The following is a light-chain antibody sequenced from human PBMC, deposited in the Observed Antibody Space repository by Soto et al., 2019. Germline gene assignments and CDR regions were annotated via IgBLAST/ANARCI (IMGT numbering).Light chain of an antibody. V-gene: IGLV1-47*02. J-gene: IGLJ2*01. CDR3: GGWDDSRSDPV. Sequence: QSVLTQPPSASGTPGQRVTISCSGRSANIGNNYVCWYQQLPGTAPKLLIYSNNQRPSGVPDRFSGANSGTSASLPISGRRSDDEADYYCGGWDDSRSDPVFGGGTKLTVL. CDR1: SANIGNNY. CDR2: SNN.